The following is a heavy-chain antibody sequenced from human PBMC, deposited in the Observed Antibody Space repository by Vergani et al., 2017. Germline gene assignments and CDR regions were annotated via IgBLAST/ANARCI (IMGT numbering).Heavy chain of an antibody. CDR2: INHSGST. CDR3: ARGTPSIPYYDMLTGEGWFDP. Sequence: QVQLQQWGAGLLKPSETLSLTCAVYGGSFSGYYWSWIRQPPGKGLEWIGEINHSGSTNYNPSLKSRVTISVDTSKNQFSLKLSSVTAADTAVYYCARGTPSIPYYDMLTGEGWFDPWGQGTLVTVSS. J-gene: IGHJ5*02. CDR1: GGSFSGYY. D-gene: IGHD3-9*01. V-gene: IGHV4-34*01.